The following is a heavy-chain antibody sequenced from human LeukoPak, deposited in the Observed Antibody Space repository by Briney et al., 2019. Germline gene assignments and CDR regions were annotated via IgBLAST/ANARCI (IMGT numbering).Heavy chain of an antibody. V-gene: IGHV4-38-2*01. CDR1: GYSISSGYY. CDR3: ARNMATVVRVDS. D-gene: IGHD3-10*01. J-gene: IGHJ5*01. Sequence: SETLSLTCAVSGYSISSGYYWGWIRQPPGRGLEWIGSIYHSGITYFKPSLRSRVTISIDTSKNQLSLKVTSVTAADTAVYYCARNMATVVRVDSWGQGTLVIVSA. CDR2: IYHSGIT.